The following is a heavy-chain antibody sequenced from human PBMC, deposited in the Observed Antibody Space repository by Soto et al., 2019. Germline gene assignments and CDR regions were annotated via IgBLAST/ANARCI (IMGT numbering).Heavy chain of an antibody. CDR3: ARKSGGTDAFDI. D-gene: IGHD2-15*01. Sequence: PWGSLRLSCAASGFTFSSYAMHWVRQAPGKGLEWVAVISYDGSNKYYADSVKGRFTISRDNSKNTLYLQMNSLRAEDTAVYYCARKSGGTDAFDISGQGTMVTVSS. V-gene: IGHV3-30-3*01. J-gene: IGHJ3*02. CDR1: GFTFSSYA. CDR2: ISYDGSNK.